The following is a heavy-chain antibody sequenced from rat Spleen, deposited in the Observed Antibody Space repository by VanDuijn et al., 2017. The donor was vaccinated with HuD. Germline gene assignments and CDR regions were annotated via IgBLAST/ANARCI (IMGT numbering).Heavy chain of an antibody. V-gene: IGHV5-31*01. J-gene: IGHJ1*01. Sequence: EVQLVESGGGLVQPGRSLKLSCVASGFTFSNYGMTWIRQAPRKGLEWIASITNTGGATFYPDSVKGRFTISRDNAKSTLYLQMDSLRSEDTATYYCTTARNVPSYWYFDFWGPGTMVTVSS. D-gene: IGHD3-1*01. CDR3: TTARNVPSYWYFDF. CDR1: GFTFSNYG. CDR2: ITNTGGAT.